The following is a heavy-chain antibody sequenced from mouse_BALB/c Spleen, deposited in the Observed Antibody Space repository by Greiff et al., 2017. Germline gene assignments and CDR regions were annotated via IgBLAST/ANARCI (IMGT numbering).Heavy chain of an antibody. CDR2: IYPGSGNT. D-gene: IGHD2-14*01. CDR3: AGTIMTATIGYYFGS. Sequence: VQLQQSGAELVRPGASVKLSCKASGYTFTDYWINWVKQRPGQGLEWIGEIYPGSGNTYYNEKFKGKATLTADKSSSTAYMQLSSLTSEDSAVYFLAGTIMTATIGYYFGSRGEEDTLSVSS. V-gene: IGHV1-76*01. J-gene: IGHJ2*01. CDR1: GYTFTDYW.